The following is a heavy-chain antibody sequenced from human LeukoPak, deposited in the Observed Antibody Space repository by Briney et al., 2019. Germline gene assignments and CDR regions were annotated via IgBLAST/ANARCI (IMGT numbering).Heavy chain of an antibody. J-gene: IGHJ4*02. CDR3: ARHLKTDMVKAHFDY. D-gene: IGHD5-18*01. Sequence: SETLSLTCTVSGGSISYHYWSWIRQPPGRGLEWIGYIYYSGTTNYNPSLKSRVTISVDTSKNQFSLKLSSVTAADTAVYYCARHLKTDMVKAHFDYWGQGTLVTVSS. CDR2: IYYSGTT. V-gene: IGHV4-59*08. CDR1: GGSISYHY.